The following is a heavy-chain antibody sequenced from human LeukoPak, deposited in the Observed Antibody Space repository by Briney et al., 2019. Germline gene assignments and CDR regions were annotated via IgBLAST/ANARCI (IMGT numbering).Heavy chain of an antibody. CDR2: ISTDGSST. D-gene: IGHD3-10*01. V-gene: IGHV3-74*01. Sequence: PGGSLRLSCAASGFTFSSYWMHWVRQGPGKGLVWVSRISTDGSSTDYADSVKGRFTISRENAKNTLYLQMNSLRAEDTAVYYCARDHLDTMVRGVIPLDYWGQGTLVTVSS. J-gene: IGHJ4*02. CDR3: ARDHLDTMVRGVIPLDY. CDR1: GFTFSSYW.